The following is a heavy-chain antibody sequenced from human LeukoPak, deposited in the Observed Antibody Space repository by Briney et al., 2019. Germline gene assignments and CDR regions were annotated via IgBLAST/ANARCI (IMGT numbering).Heavy chain of an antibody. CDR3: AREGIAVAGFDY. J-gene: IGHJ4*02. V-gene: IGHV1-3*03. Sequence: ASVKVSCKASGYTFTSYGISWVRQAPGQRLEWMGWINAGNGNTKYSQEFQGRVTITRDTSASTAYMELSSLRSEDMAVYYCAREGIAVAGFDYWGQGTLVTVSS. CDR2: INAGNGNT. CDR1: GYTFTSYG. D-gene: IGHD6-19*01.